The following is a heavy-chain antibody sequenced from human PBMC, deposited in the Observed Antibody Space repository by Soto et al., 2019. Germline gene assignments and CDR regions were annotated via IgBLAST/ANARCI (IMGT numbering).Heavy chain of an antibody. V-gene: IGHV4-4*07. CDR2: IYTSGST. CDR1: GGSISSYY. D-gene: IGHD3-22*01. J-gene: IGHJ4*02. Sequence: ETLSLTCTVSGGSISSYYWGWIRQPAGKGLEWIGRIYTSGSTNYNPSLKSRVTMSIDTSKNQFSLKLSSVTAADTAVYYCAREGSGYYSDYFDYWGQGTLVTVSS. CDR3: AREGSGYYSDYFDY.